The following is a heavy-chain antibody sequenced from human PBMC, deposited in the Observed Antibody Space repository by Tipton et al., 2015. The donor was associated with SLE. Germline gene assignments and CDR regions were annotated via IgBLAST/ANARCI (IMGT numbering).Heavy chain of an antibody. CDR1: VGSIGNNY. J-gene: IGHJ3*01. CDR2: FYSDGRA. Sequence: TLSLTCTVSVGSIGNNYWNWIRQSAGGLEWMVRFYSDGRAALESRLKPSFESRLTMSVHPSKKQLSLTLMSVTAADTAVYFCARIIAGPGGAFDVWGQGTMVTVSS. CDR3: ARIIAGPGGAFDV. V-gene: IGHV4-4*07.